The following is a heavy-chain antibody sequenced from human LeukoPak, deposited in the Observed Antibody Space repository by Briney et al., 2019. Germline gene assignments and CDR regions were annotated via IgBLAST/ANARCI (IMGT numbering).Heavy chain of an antibody. CDR3: ARVDLGGSGYFFDL. CDR1: GGYINSHY. D-gene: IGHD3-22*01. J-gene: IGHJ4*02. Sequence: SETQSLTCTVSGGYINSHYWGWIRQPPGKVLEYIGYISYTGSAIYSPSLESRVTISIDTSKKQFSLNLRSVNTADTAVYYCARVDLGGSGYFFDLWGQGALVTVSS. CDR2: ISYTGSA. V-gene: IGHV4-59*11.